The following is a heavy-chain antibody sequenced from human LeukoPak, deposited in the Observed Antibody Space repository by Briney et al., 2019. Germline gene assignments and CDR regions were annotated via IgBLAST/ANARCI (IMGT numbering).Heavy chain of an antibody. D-gene: IGHD1-26*01. Sequence: SETLSLTCTVSGGSISSYYWSWIRQPPGKGLEWIGYIYYSGSTNYNPSLKSRVTISVDTSKNQFSLKLSSVTAADTAVYYCARDGGAIDYWGQGTLVTVSS. CDR1: GGSISSYY. J-gene: IGHJ4*02. CDR2: IYYSGST. CDR3: ARDGGAIDY. V-gene: IGHV4-59*01.